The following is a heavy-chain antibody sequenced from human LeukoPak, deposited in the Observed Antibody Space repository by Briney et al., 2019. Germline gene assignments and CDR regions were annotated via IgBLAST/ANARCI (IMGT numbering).Heavy chain of an antibody. J-gene: IGHJ4*02. CDR1: GFTFISYW. Sequence: GGSLRLSCAASGFTFISYWMHWVRRAPGKGLVWVSRISTDGRSTSYADSVRGRFTISRDNAKNTVYLQMNSLRGEDTAVYYCVRSNRNNYGLFDYWGQGTLVTVSS. V-gene: IGHV3-74*01. CDR2: ISTDGRST. CDR3: VRSNRNNYGLFDY. D-gene: IGHD5-18*01.